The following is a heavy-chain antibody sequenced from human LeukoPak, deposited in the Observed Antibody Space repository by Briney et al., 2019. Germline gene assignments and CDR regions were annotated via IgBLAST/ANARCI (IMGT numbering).Heavy chain of an antibody. D-gene: IGHD4-23*01. V-gene: IGHV3-7*01. CDR2: INQDGREK. Sequence: GGSLRLSCAASGFSFSSHWMSWVRQAPGKGLEWVANINQDGREKQYVDSVKGRFTISRDNAKNSLYLQMNSLRAEDTAVYYCASKDRWASPPHYWGQGTLVTVSS. J-gene: IGHJ4*02. CDR3: ASKDRWASPPHY. CDR1: GFSFSSHW.